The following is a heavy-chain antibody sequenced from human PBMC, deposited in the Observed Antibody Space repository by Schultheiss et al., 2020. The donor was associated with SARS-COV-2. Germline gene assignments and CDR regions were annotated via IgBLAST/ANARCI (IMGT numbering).Heavy chain of an antibody. CDR1: GGSISSSNW. J-gene: IGHJ4*02. V-gene: IGHV4-4*02. CDR2: IYHSGST. D-gene: IGHD3-10*01. CDR3: ARGPRTWYYYGSGSHMRPFDY. Sequence: LRETLSLTCAVSGGSISSSNWWSWVRQPPGKGLEWIGEIYHSGSTNYNPSLKSRVTISVDKSKNQFSLKLSSVTAADTAVYYCARGPRTWYYYGSGSHMRPFDYWGQGTLVTVSS.